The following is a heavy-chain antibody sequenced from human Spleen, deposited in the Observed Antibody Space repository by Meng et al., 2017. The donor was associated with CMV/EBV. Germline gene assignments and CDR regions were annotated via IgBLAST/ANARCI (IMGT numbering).Heavy chain of an antibody. CDR2: ISPSGGST. D-gene: IGHD2-15*01. CDR1: GYTFTNYY. Sequence: SCKASGYTFTNYYMHWVRQAPGQGLEWMGIISPSGGSTSYAQKFQGRVTMTRDTSTSTVYMELSSLRAEDTAVYYCARVHHSGALAYWGQGTLVTVSS. CDR3: ARVHHSGALAY. J-gene: IGHJ4*02. V-gene: IGHV1-46*01.